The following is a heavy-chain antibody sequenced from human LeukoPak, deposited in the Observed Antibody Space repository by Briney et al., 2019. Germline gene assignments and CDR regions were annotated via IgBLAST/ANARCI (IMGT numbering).Heavy chain of an antibody. D-gene: IGHD3-10*01. CDR3: ARHVGEGGFGELLTYSYYFYMDV. CDR2: IYFSGST. Sequence: SETLSLTCTVSGGSINISNYYWGWIRQPPGKGLEWIGAIYFSGSTYYNPSLKSRVTISVDTSENQFSLKLSSVTAADTAVYYCARHVGEGGFGELLTYSYYFYMDVWGKGTTVTISS. J-gene: IGHJ6*03. V-gene: IGHV4-39*01. CDR1: GGSINISNYY.